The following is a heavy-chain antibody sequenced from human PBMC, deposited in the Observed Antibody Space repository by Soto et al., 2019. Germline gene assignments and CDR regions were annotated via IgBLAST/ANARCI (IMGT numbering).Heavy chain of an antibody. CDR1: GFPFSGSA. CDR3: AARTSPVPGDYAD. V-gene: IGHV3-23*01. J-gene: IGHJ4*02. D-gene: IGHD3-16*01. Sequence: EVQLLESGGGMVQPGGSLRLSCAASGFPFSGSAMGWVRQAPGKGLEWIAVISGSGDDILYAASVKGRVTISEQNAKNTQNSQMSSLIGEDTAVYVCAARTSPVPGDYADWGQGTLVTVSS. CDR2: ISGSGDDI.